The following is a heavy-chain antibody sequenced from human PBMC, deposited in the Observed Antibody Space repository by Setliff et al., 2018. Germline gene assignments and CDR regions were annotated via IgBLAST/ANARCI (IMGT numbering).Heavy chain of an antibody. D-gene: IGHD2-21*02. V-gene: IGHV5-51*01. Sequence: GESLKISCKAAGYSFTKYWIGWVRQMPGKGLEWMGIIDPADSDTTYSPSFQGQVTISADKSIGTAYLQWSSLKASDTAIYYGARRGWGSSSGDCYSPKGCYYYYMDVWGKGTTVTVSS. J-gene: IGHJ6*03. CDR2: IDPADSDT. CDR3: ARRGWGSSSGDCYSPKGCYYYYMDV. CDR1: GYSFTKYW.